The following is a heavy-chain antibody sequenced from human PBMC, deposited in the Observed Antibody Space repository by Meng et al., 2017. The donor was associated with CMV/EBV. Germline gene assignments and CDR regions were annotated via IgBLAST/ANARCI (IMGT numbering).Heavy chain of an antibody. Sequence: GSLRLSCTVSGGSISSSSYYWGWIRQPPGKGLEWIGSIYYSGSTYYNPSLKSRVTISVDMSKNQFSLKLSSVTAADTAVYYCARDLGSRITIFGVVTSGNWFDPWGQGTLVTVSS. D-gene: IGHD3-3*01. V-gene: IGHV4-39*07. CDR2: IYYSGST. J-gene: IGHJ5*02. CDR3: ARDLGSRITIFGVVTSGNWFDP. CDR1: GGSISSSSYY.